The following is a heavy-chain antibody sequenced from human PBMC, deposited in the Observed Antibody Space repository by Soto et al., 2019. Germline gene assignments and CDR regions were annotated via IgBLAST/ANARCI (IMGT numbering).Heavy chain of an antibody. CDR1: GGAFSSYA. V-gene: IGHV1-69*13. D-gene: IGHD6-6*01. CDR2: IIPIFGTA. CDR3: ARDLKRYSSSPIGRLDKNYYYYYGMAV. Sequence: SLKVSGKASGGAFSSYAISWVRQAPGQGLEWMGGIIPIFGTANYAQKFQGRVTITADESTSTAYMELSSRRSEDTAVYYCARDLKRYSSSPIGRLDKNYYYYYGMAVWGKGPTVTVSS. J-gene: IGHJ6*04.